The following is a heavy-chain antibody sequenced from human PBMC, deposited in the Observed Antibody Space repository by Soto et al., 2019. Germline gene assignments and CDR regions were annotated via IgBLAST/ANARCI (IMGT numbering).Heavy chain of an antibody. J-gene: IGHJ4*02. CDR1: GGSISSDGYS. D-gene: IGHD5-18*01. V-gene: IGHV4-30-2*01. CDR2: IYHSGYT. CDR3: ARVGYRYGTYYFDY. Sequence: QLQLQESGSGLVKSSQTLSLTCAVSGGSISSDGYSWSWIRQPPGKGLEWIGFIYHSGYTYYNPSVKSRVNISVYRSKPQFSLKLSSVTAADTAVYYCARVGYRYGTYYFDYWGQGTLVTVSS.